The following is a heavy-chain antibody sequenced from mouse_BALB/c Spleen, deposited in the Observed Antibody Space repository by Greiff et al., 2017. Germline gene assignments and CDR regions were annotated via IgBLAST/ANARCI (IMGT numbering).Heavy chain of an antibody. J-gene: IGHJ4*01. CDR3: ARGWVRGGNDY. Sequence: EVKVVESGGGLVKPGGSLKLSCAASGFTFSSYAMSWVRQSPEKRLEWVAEISSGGSYTYYPDTVTGRFTISRDNAKNTLYLEMSSLRSEDTAMYYCARGWVRGGNDYWGQGTLVTVSS. CDR1: GFTFSSYA. D-gene: IGHD2-14*01. CDR2: ISSGGSYT. V-gene: IGHV5-9-4*01.